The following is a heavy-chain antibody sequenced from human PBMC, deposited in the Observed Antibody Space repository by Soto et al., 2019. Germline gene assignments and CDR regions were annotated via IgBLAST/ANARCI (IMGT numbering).Heavy chain of an antibody. CDR1: GFTFSSYG. J-gene: IGHJ5*02. V-gene: IGHV3-30*18. CDR3: AKDPRYIVATIRQLGGNWFDP. Sequence: QVQLVESGGGVVQPGRSLRLSCAASGFTFSSYGMHWVRQAPGKGLEWVAVISYDGSNKYYADCVKGRFTISRDNSKNTLYLQMISLRAEDTAVYYCAKDPRYIVATIRQLGGNWFDPWGQGTLVTVSS. CDR2: ISYDGSNK. D-gene: IGHD5-12*01.